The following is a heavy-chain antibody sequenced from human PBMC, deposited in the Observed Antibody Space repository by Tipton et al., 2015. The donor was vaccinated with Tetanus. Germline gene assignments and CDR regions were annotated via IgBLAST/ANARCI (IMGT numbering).Heavy chain of an antibody. J-gene: IGHJ3*01. V-gene: IGHV4-59*01. D-gene: IGHD2-2*01. CDR2: ITYSRAT. CDR1: GGSLSSSH. CDR3: ARRSYCSSSRCFDAFDL. Sequence: LRLSCTVSGGSLSSSHWAWIRQPPGKGLEWLGKITYSRATNYSPSLKSRVAISMDTSKNQISLKLSSVTAADTAVYYCARRSYCSSSRCFDAFDLWGQGTMVTVSS.